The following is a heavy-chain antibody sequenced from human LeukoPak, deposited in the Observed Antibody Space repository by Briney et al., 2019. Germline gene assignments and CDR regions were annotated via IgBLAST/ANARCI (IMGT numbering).Heavy chain of an antibody. Sequence: SETLSLTCAVSGGSISSGGYSWSWIRQPPGKGLEWIGYIYHSGSTYYNPSLKSRVTISVDRSKNQFSLKLSSVTAADTAVYYCARGYAMALPSFDYWGQGTLVTVSS. J-gene: IGHJ4*02. CDR2: IYHSGST. V-gene: IGHV4-30-2*01. CDR3: ARGYAMALPSFDY. CDR1: GGSISSGGYS. D-gene: IGHD2-8*01.